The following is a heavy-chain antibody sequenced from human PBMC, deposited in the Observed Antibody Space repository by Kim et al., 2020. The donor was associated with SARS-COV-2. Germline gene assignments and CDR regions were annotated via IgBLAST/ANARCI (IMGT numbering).Heavy chain of an antibody. D-gene: IGHD3-10*01. J-gene: IGHJ4*02. V-gene: IGHV3-11*04. Sequence: ADSVEGRFTISRDHAKNSLYLKMNSLRAEDTAVYYCARGGRGYYGSGGDYWGQGTLVTVSS. CDR3: ARGGRGYYGSGGDY.